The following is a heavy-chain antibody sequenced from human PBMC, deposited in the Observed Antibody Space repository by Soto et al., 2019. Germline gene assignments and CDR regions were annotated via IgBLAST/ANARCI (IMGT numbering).Heavy chain of an antibody. Sequence: SETLSLTCAVSGGSISSSNWWSWVRQPPGKGLEWIGEIYHSGSTNYNPSLKSRVTISVDKSKNQFSLNLSSVTAADTAVYYCASREQQLEEYYYYGMDFWGQGTTVTVSS. CDR3: ASREQQLEEYYYYGMDF. D-gene: IGHD6-13*01. J-gene: IGHJ6*02. CDR1: GGSISSSNW. CDR2: IYHSGST. V-gene: IGHV4-4*02.